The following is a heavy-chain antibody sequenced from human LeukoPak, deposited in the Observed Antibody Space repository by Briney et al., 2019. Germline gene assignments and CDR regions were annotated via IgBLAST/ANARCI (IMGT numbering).Heavy chain of an antibody. CDR3: AKDPPTVMANAFHI. Sequence: PGESLRLSCAASGFTFSSYGMSWVRQAPGRGLEWVSSISGSGGTTYYADSVKGRFTISRDNSKSTLYLQMNSLRADDTAVYSCAKDPPTVMANAFHIWGQGTMVTVSS. D-gene: IGHD5-18*01. V-gene: IGHV3-23*01. CDR1: GFTFSSYG. CDR2: ISGSGGTT. J-gene: IGHJ3*02.